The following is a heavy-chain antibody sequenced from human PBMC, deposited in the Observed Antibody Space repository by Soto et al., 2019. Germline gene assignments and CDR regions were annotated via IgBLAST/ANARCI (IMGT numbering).Heavy chain of an antibody. V-gene: IGHV3-11*04. CDR2: MSGSGSSE. D-gene: IGHD1-20*01. Sequence: GGSLIISCASSGFTFSDHYMAWICQAPGKGLEIVAHMSGSGSSEDYGDSVKGRFTISRDHSENTLFLQMSSLRGEDTAVYYCAKQRGFNWKPPRYYYYGVDVWGQGTKVPVSS. CDR1: GFTFSDHY. CDR3: AKQRGFNWKPPRYYYYGVDV. J-gene: IGHJ6*02.